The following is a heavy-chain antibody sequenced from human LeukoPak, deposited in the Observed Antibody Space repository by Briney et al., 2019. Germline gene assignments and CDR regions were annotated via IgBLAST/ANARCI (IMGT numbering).Heavy chain of an antibody. CDR1: GFTFSSYG. J-gene: IGHJ4*02. Sequence: GGSLRLSCAASGFTFSSYGMHWVRQAPGKGLEWVAVISYDGSNKYYADSVKGRFTISRDNSKNTLYLQMNSLRAEDTAVYYCAKGTTVVTPAGDFDYWGQGTLVTVSS. V-gene: IGHV3-30*18. CDR3: AKGTTVVTPAGDFDY. CDR2: ISYDGSNK. D-gene: IGHD4-23*01.